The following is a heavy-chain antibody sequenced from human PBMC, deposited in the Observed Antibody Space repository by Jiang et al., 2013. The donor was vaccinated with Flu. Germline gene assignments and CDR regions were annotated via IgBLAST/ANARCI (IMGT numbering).Heavy chain of an antibody. D-gene: IGHD3-10*01. Sequence: VQLVESGAEVKKPGSSVKVSCKGSGGTFSNYAFSWVRQAPGQGLEWMGGIIPVFGPANYAQKFQGRVTLTADESTTTAYMELTSLRSEDTAVYYCARYYYGSGSYWYYFDSWGQGTLVTVSS. CDR1: GGTFSNYA. CDR3: ARYYYGSGSYWYYFDS. J-gene: IGHJ4*02. V-gene: IGHV1-69*01. CDR2: IIPVFGPA.